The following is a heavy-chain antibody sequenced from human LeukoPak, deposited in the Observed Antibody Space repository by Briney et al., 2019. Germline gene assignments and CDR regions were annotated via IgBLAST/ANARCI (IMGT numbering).Heavy chain of an antibody. Sequence: ASVKVSCKASGYTFTAHYIHWVRQAPGQGLEWMAWFNPNSGDSNIAQKCQGRLTMTRDTSISTAYMEVSRLRSEDTAVYYCARGSYGSGFYYNVFAYWGQGTLVTVSS. CDR3: ARGSYGSGFYYNVFAY. CDR1: GYTFTAHY. D-gene: IGHD3-10*01. CDR2: FNPNSGDS. J-gene: IGHJ4*02. V-gene: IGHV1-2*02.